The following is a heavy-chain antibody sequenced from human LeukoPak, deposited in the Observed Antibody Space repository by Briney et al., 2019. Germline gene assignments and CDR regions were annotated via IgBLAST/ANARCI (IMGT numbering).Heavy chain of an antibody. CDR1: GFTFSNYG. D-gene: IGHD6-6*01. J-gene: IGHJ5*02. CDR2: ISYDGSDK. V-gene: IGHV3-30*03. CDR3: ARGVRRSSSFRGNWFDP. Sequence: GGSLRLSCAASGFTFSNYGMHWVRQAPGKGLEWVAVISYDGSDKYYADSVKGRFTISRDTSKNTVYLQMNSLRAEDTAVYYCARGVRRSSSFRGNWFDPWGQGTLVTVSS.